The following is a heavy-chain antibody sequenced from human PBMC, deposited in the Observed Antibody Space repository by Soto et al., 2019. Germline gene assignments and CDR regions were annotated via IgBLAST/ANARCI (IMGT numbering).Heavy chain of an antibody. V-gene: IGHV1-69*18. J-gene: IGHJ6*02. Sequence: QVQLEQSGAEVKKPGSSVKVSCKASGGNFRSEAISWVRQAPGHGLEWMGRIIHMFSTPHYAQKFQGRVTIIADESTTTVNMEMRGLTYEDTAVYYCARAPFSDILTADDSGIDVWGQGTSVTVSS. D-gene: IGHD3-9*01. CDR1: GGNFRSEA. CDR2: IIHMFSTP. CDR3: ARAPFSDILTADDSGIDV.